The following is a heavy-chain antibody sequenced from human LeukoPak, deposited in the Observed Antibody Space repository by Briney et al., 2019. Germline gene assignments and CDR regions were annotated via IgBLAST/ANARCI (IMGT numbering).Heavy chain of an antibody. CDR2: IHYGGKT. CDR3: ANILRYLSFDY. CDR1: GGSISSSNYY. Sequence: PSETLSLTCTVSGGSISSSNYYWGWIRQPPGKGLEWIGSIHYGGKTYYNPSLKSRVAISVDTSKNQFSLKLSSVTAADTATYYCANILRYLSFDYWGQGTLVTVSS. J-gene: IGHJ4*02. D-gene: IGHD3-9*01. V-gene: IGHV4-39*01.